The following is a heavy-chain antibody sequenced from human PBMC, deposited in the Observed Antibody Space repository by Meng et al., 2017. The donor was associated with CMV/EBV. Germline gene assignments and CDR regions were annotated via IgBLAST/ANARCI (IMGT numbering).Heavy chain of an antibody. CDR2: IYSGGST. CDR1: GFTVSSNY. CDR3: ARGGTTSYPYGMDV. D-gene: IGHD4-11*01. V-gene: IGHV3-53*01. J-gene: IGHJ6*02. Sequence: GESLRLSCAASGFTVSSNYMSWVRQAPGKGLEWVSVIYSGGSTYYADSVKGRFTISRDNSKNTLYLQMNSLRAEDTAVYYCARGGTTSYPYGMDVWGQGTTVTVSS.